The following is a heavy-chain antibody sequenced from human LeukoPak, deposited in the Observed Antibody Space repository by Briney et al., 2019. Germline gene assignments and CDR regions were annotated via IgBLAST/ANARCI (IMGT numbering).Heavy chain of an antibody. V-gene: IGHV3-49*04. D-gene: IGHD3-16*01. CDR1: GXSFLDYA. Sequence: PGRSLRLSCTASGXSFLDYAVGWVRQAPGKGLEWVGFIRSKTYGGTIEYAASVKGRFTISRDDSKSIAYLQMNSLKAEDTALYYCTRRSDYDYFDFWGQGTLVTVSS. CDR3: TRRSDYDYFDF. J-gene: IGHJ4*02. CDR2: IRSKTYGGTI.